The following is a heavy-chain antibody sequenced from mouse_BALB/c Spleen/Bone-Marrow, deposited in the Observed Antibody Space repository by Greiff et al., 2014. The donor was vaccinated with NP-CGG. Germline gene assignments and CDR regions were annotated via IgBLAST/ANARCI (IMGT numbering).Heavy chain of an antibody. CDR1: GYKFNDYT. V-gene: IGHV1S29*02. CDR2: IYPYNGGT. Sequence: EVQLQQSGPELVKPGASVKISCKASGYKFNDYTMHWVKQSHGKSLEWIGYIYPYNGGTSYNQKFKSKATLTVDNSSSTAYMELRSLTSEDSAVYYCARDYGWYFDFWGPGTPVTVSS. D-gene: IGHD2-4*01. J-gene: IGHJ1*01. CDR3: ARDYGWYFDF.